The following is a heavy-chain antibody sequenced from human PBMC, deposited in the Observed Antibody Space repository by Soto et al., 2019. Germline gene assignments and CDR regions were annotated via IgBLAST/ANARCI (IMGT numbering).Heavy chain of an antibody. V-gene: IGHV4-34*01. Sequence: PSETLSLTCAVYGGPFSGYYWSWIRQPPGKGLEWIGEINHSGSTNYNPSLKSRVTISVDTSKNQFSLKLSSVTAADTAVYYCARVGGYWGQGTLVTVSS. D-gene: IGHD3-16*01. CDR3: ARVGGY. CDR1: GGPFSGYY. CDR2: INHSGST. J-gene: IGHJ4*02.